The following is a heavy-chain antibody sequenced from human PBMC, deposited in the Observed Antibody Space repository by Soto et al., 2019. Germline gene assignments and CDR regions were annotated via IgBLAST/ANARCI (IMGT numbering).Heavy chain of an antibody. V-gene: IGHV3-66*04. J-gene: IGHJ6*02. D-gene: IGHD6-19*01. CDR2: IYSGGST. CDR1: GFTVSSNY. CDR3: ARQGSGWLPYYYYGMDV. Sequence: EVQLVESGGGLVQPGGSLRLSCAASGFTVSSNYMSWVRQAPGKGLEWVSVIYSGGSTYYADSVKGRFTISRDNSKNTQHLQMKSLGAEDTAVYYCARQGSGWLPYYYYGMDVWGQGPTVTVSS.